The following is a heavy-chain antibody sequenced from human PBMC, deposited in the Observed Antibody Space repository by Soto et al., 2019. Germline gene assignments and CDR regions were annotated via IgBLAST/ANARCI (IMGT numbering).Heavy chain of an antibody. J-gene: IGHJ4*02. CDR1: GYTFTSYG. D-gene: IGHD1-1*01. CDR2: ISAYNGNT. V-gene: IGHV1-18*01. Sequence: ASVKVSCKASGYTFTSYGISWVRQAPGQGLEWMGWISAYNGNTNYAQKFQGRATMTTDTSTSIAYMELSSLRSEDTAVYYCARGRVPVQLETRAHDYWGQGTLVTVSS. CDR3: ARGRVPVQLETRAHDY.